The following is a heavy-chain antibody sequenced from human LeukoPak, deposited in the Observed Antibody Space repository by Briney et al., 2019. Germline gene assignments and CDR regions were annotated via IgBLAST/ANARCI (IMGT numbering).Heavy chain of an antibody. V-gene: IGHV1-2*02. CDR1: GYTFTGYY. D-gene: IGHD2-15*01. J-gene: IGHJ4*02. CDR3: ASCSGGSCYSFDY. CDR2: INPNSGGT. Sequence: ASVKVSCKASGYTFTGYYMHWVRQAPGQGLEWMGWINPNSGGTNYAQKFQGRVTMTRDTSISTAYMELSRLRSDDTAVSYCASCSGGSCYSFDYWGQGTLVTVSS.